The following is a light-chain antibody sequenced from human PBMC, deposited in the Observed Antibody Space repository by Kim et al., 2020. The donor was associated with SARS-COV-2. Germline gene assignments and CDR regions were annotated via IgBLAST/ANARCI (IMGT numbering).Light chain of an antibody. CDR2: GAS. CDR3: QYFGSSPT. V-gene: IGKV3-20*01. J-gene: IGKJ1*01. CDR1: QSVSSSY. Sequence: LSTGERATLACRASQSVSSSYLAWYQQKPGQPPRLLIYGASSRATGIPDRFSGSVSGTDFTLTISRLDPEDFAVYYCQYFGSSPTFGQGTKVDIK.